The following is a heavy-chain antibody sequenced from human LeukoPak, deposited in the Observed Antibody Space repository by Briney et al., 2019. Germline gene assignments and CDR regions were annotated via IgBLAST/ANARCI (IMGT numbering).Heavy chain of an antibody. CDR1: GFTFSSYA. CDR2: ISGSGGSA. V-gene: IGHV3-23*01. Sequence: GGSLRLSCAASGFTFSSYAMSWVRQAPGKGLEWVPAISGSGGSAYYADSVKGRFTISRDNSKNTLYLQMNSLRAEDTAVYYCAKTRRTTMVRGAKGWFDPWGQGTLATVSS. J-gene: IGHJ5*02. D-gene: IGHD3-10*01. CDR3: AKTRRTTMVRGAKGWFDP.